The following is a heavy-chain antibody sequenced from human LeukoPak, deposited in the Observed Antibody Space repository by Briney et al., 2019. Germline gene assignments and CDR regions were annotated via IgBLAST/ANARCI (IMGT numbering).Heavy chain of an antibody. V-gene: IGHV4-61*02. CDR2: IYTSGST. D-gene: IGHD4-17*01. CDR1: GGSISSGSYY. Sequence: PSQTLSLTCTVSGGSISSGSYYWSWIRQPAGKGLEWIGRIYTSGSTNYNPPLKSRVTISVDTSKNQFSLKLSSVTAADTAVYYCARWTTVTTRKSDYWGQGTLVTVSS. CDR3: ARWTTVTTRKSDY. J-gene: IGHJ4*02.